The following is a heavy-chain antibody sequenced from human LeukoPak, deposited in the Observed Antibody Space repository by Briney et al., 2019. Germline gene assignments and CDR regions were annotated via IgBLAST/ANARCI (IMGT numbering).Heavy chain of an antibody. J-gene: IGHJ2*01. Sequence: SETLSLTCAVYGGSFSGYYWSWIRQPPGKGLEWIGEINHSGSTNYNPSLKSRVTISVDTSKNQFSLKLSSVTAADTAVYYCARAVPITWIQLDWYFGLWGRGTLVTVSS. CDR3: ARAVPITWIQLDWYFGL. D-gene: IGHD5-18*01. CDR2: INHSGST. V-gene: IGHV4-34*01. CDR1: GGSFSGYY.